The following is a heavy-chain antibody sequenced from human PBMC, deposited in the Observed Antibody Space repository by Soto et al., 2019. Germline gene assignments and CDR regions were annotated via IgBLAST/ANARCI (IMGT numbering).Heavy chain of an antibody. D-gene: IGHD3-22*01. Sequence: QVQLVQSGAEVKKPGASVKVSCKASGYFFASYSMHWVRQAPGQGLEWMGMINPSVGSTSYVEKFQGRVTITRDTSTSTVYMELSSLRSEDTAVYYCARESAGRDEFESSGDFDYWGQGPLVTVSS. J-gene: IGHJ4*02. CDR1: GYFFASYS. V-gene: IGHV1-46*01. CDR2: INPSVGST. CDR3: ARESAGRDEFESSGDFDY.